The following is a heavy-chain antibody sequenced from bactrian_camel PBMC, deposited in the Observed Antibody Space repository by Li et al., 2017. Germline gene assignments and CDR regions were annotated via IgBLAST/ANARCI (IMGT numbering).Heavy chain of an antibody. CDR2: ISPGGISV. D-gene: IGHD6*01. CDR1: GLTVSASC. V-gene: IGHV3S40*01. J-gene: IGHJ6*01. Sequence: DVQLVESGGGSVQVGGSLRLSCAASGLTVSASCKVWFRQAPGKEREGVAAISPGGISVYYRASLNGRFTISQDDAENTVYLQMNDLTPEDTAIYYCAATPSWCQTYGGTRIEATDFAYWGQGTQVTVS. CDR3: AATPSWCQTYGGTRIEATDFAY.